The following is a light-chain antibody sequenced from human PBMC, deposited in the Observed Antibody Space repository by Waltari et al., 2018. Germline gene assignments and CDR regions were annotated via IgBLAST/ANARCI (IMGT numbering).Light chain of an antibody. CDR1: SSAVGGYNS. V-gene: IGLV2-11*01. J-gene: IGLJ2*01. CDR3: CSFAAGNTVI. CDR2: DVS. Sequence: QSALTPPRSVSGSPGQSVTISCTGPSSAVGGYNSVSWYQQDPGKAPKLRIFDVSERPSVVSDLFSGSKSGNTASLTISGLQAEDEADYHCCSFAAGNTVIFGGGTKLTVV.